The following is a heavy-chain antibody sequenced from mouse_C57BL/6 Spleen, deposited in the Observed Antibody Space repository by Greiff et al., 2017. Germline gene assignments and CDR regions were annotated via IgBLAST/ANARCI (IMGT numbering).Heavy chain of an antibody. V-gene: IGHV3-6*01. CDR2: ISYDGSN. D-gene: IGHD2-5*01. Sequence: EVQLQQSGPGLVKPSQSLSLTCSVTGYSITSGYYWNWIRQFPGNKLEWMGYISYDGSNNYNPSLKNRISITRDTSKNQFFLKLNSVTTEDTATYYCARDPAYYSNFSYWYFDVWGTGTTVTVSS. CDR3: ARDPAYYSNFSYWYFDV. CDR1: GYSITSGYY. J-gene: IGHJ1*03.